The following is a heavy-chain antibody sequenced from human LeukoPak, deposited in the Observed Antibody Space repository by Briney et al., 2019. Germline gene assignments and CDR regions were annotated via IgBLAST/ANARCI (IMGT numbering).Heavy chain of an antibody. J-gene: IGHJ4*02. CDR2: IKEDGNEK. CDR3: ATLSDDY. V-gene: IGHV3-7*01. CDR1: GFTFSRSW. Sequence: GGSLRLSCAASGFTFSRSWMTWVRQAPGKGLEWVANIKEDGNEKNYGDSVKGRFTISRDNAENLLYLQMSSLRAEDTAVYYCATLSDDYWGQGTLVTVSS.